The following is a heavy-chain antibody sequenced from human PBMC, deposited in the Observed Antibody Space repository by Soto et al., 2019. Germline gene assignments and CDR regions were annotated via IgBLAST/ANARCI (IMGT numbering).Heavy chain of an antibody. D-gene: IGHD3-10*01. CDR1: GYSFTSYW. V-gene: IGHV5-51*01. CDR2: IYPGDSDT. CDR3: ARLSVYYGSGTYYYYYGMDV. Sequence: PGESLKISCNGSGYSFTSYWIGWVRQVPGKGLEWMGIIYPGDSDTRYSPSFQGQVTISADKSISTAYLQWSSLKASDTAMYYCARLSVYYGSGTYYYYYGMDVWGQGTTVTVSS. J-gene: IGHJ6*02.